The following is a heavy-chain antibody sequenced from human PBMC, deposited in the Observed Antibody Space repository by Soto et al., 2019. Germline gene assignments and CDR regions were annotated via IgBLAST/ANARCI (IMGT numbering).Heavy chain of an antibody. D-gene: IGHD6-13*01. CDR3: TMPPGIAAALPLDH. CDR1: GFTFSSYS. J-gene: IGHJ5*02. CDR2: ISGSSSYI. Sequence: PXGSLRPSFTAAGFTFSSYSMNWVRKAPGKGLEWVSSISGSSSYIYYADSVKGRFTISRDNAKNSLYLQMSSLRAEDTAVYYCTMPPGIAAALPLDHWGQGPLVTVSS. V-gene: IGHV3-21*01.